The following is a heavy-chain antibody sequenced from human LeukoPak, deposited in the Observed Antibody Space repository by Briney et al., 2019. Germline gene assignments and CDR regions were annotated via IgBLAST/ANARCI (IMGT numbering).Heavy chain of an antibody. CDR1: GFTFSSYA. J-gene: IGHJ4*02. CDR2: IYSGGST. Sequence: GGSLRLSCAASGFTFSSYAMSWVRQAPGKGLEWVSVIYSGGSTYYADSVKGRFTISRDNSKNTLYLQMNSLRAEDTAVYYCARDISHSSGWYDALDYWGQGTLVTVSS. V-gene: IGHV3-66*01. D-gene: IGHD6-19*01. CDR3: ARDISHSSGWYDALDY.